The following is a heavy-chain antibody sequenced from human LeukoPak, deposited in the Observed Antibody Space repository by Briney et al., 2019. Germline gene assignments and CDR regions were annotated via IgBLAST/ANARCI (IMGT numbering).Heavy chain of an antibody. CDR2: INPNSGGT. J-gene: IGHJ4*02. Sequence: ASVTVSFKASGYTFTGYYMHWVRQAPGQGLEWMGWINPNSGGTNYAQKFQGRVTMTRDTSISTAYMELSRLRSDDTAVYYCARVPSDYVWGSYRYWGQGTLVTVSS. D-gene: IGHD3-16*02. CDR1: GYTFTGYY. CDR3: ARVPSDYVWGSYRY. V-gene: IGHV1-2*02.